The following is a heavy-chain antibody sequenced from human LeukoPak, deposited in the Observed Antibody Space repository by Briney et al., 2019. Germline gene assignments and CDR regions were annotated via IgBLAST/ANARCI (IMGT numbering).Heavy chain of an antibody. D-gene: IGHD3-22*01. CDR3: ARVGSSGYWHYFDN. Sequence: SETLSLTCTVSAYSISSGYYWGWIRQPSGKGLEWIGSIYHSGTTSYNPSHKSRVTISVDTSKNQISLNLSSVTAADTARYYCARVGSSGYWHYFDNWGQGALATVSS. J-gene: IGHJ4*02. V-gene: IGHV4-38-2*02. CDR1: AYSISSGYY. CDR2: IYHSGTT.